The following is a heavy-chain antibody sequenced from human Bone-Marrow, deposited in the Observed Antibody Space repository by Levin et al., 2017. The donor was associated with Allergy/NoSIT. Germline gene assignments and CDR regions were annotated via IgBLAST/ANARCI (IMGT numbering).Heavy chain of an antibody. CDR3: ARDSRLRTGTTCLHYYYGMDV. CDR2: INPNSGGT. CDR1: GYTFTGYY. D-gene: IGHD1-1*01. J-gene: IGHJ6*02. Sequence: ASVKVSCKASGYTFTGYYMHWVRQAPGQGLEWMGRINPNSGGTNYAQKFQGRVTMTRDTSISTAYMELSRLRSDDTAVYYCARDSRLRTGTTCLHYYYGMDVWGQGTTVTVSS. V-gene: IGHV1-2*06.